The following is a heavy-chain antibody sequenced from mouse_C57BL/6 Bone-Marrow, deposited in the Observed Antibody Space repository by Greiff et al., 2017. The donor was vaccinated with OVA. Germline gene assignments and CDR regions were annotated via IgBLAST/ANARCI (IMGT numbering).Heavy chain of an antibody. CDR1: GFNIKDAY. J-gene: IGHJ2*01. V-gene: IGHV14-4*01. D-gene: IGHD6-1*01. CDR3: TTPVEASYFDY. CDR2: IDPENGDT. Sequence: VQLQQSGAELVRPGASVKLSCTASGFNIKDAYMHWVKQRPEQGLEWIGWIDPENGDTEYASKFQGKATITADTSSNTAYLQLSSLTSEDTAVYYGTTPVEASYFDYWGQGTTLTVSS.